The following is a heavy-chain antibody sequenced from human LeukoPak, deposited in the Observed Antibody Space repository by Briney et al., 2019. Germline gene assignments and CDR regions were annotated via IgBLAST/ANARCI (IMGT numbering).Heavy chain of an antibody. CDR1: GYTFTSYG. J-gene: IGHJ6*03. CDR2: ISVYNDNT. Sequence: ASVKVSCMASGYTFTSYGISWVRQAPGQGLEWMGWISVYNDNTNYAQKLQGRVTMTTDTSTSTAYMELRSLRSDDTAVYYCARGGLRFPYYYMDVWGKGTTVTVSS. D-gene: IGHD4-17*01. CDR3: ARGGLRFPYYYMDV. V-gene: IGHV1-18*01.